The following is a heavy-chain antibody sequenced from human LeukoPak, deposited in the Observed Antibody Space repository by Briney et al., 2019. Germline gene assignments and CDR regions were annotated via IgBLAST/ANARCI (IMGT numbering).Heavy chain of an antibody. D-gene: IGHD6-13*01. V-gene: IGHV3-30*04. CDR3: AKEGQQLDPPDAFDI. Sequence: PGGSLRLSCAASGFTFSSYVMHWVRQAPGKGLEWVAIISYDGSNEYYADSVKGRFTISRDNSKNTLYLQMNSLRAEDTAVYYCAKEGQQLDPPDAFDIWGQGTMVTVSS. CDR1: GFTFSSYV. CDR2: ISYDGSNE. J-gene: IGHJ3*02.